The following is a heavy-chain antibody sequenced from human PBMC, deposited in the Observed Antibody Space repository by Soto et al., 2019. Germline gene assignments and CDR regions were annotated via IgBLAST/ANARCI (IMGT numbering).Heavy chain of an antibody. CDR3: AKDKLGLISYFDY. J-gene: IGHJ4*02. D-gene: IGHD3-16*01. CDR1: GFTFSSYG. CDR2: ISYDGSNK. Sequence: QVQLVDSGGGVVQPGRSLRLSCAASGFTFSSYGMHWVRQAPGKGLEWVAVISYDGSNKYYADSVKGRFTISRDNSKNTLYLQMNSLRAEDTAVSYCAKDKLGLISYFDYWGQGTLVTVSS. V-gene: IGHV3-30*18.